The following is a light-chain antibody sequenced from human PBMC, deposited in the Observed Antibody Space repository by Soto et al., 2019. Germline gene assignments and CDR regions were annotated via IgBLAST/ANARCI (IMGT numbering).Light chain of an antibody. CDR3: QQYNSYWT. V-gene: IGKV4-1*01. J-gene: IGKJ1*01. CDR1: QSVLYSSNNKNS. Sequence: DIVMTQSPDSLAVSLGERATINCTSSQSVLYSSNNKNSVAWYQQKPGKAPNLLIYKESSLESGVPSRFSGSGSGTEFTLTISSLQPDDFATYYCQQYNSYWTFGQGTKVDI. CDR2: KES.